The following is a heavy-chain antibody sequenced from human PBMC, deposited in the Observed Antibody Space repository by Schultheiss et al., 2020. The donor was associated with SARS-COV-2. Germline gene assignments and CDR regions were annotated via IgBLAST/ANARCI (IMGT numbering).Heavy chain of an antibody. V-gene: IGHV4-39*07. CDR2: IYYSGST. D-gene: IGHD3-3*01. CDR3: ARRGKRTIFGVVIRRDNWFDP. CDR1: GGSISSYY. Sequence: SETLSLTCTVSGGSISSYYWSWIRQPPGKGLEWIGSIYYSGSTYYNPSLKSRVTISVDRSKNQFSLKLSSVTAADTAVYYCARRGKRTIFGVVIRRDNWFDPWGQGTLVTVSS. J-gene: IGHJ5*02.